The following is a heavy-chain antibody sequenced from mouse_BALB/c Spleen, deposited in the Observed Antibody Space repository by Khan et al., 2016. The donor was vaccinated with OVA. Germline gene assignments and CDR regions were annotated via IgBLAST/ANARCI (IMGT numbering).Heavy chain of an antibody. CDR2: ISSGSSTI. CDR1: GFTFSGFG. CDR3: ARTGYYYFDY. D-gene: IGHD2-3*01. J-gene: IGHJ2*01. V-gene: IGHV5-17*02. Sequence: EVELVESGGGLVQPGGSRKLSCAASGFTFSGFGMHWVRQAPEKGLEWVAYISSGSSTIYYADTVKGRFTISRDNPKNTLFLQMASLRSEDTAMYYCARTGYYYFDYWGQCTTLTVSS.